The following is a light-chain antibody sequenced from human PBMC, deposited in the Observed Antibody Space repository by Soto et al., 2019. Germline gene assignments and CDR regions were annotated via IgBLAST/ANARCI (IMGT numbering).Light chain of an antibody. CDR2: GAS. CDR3: QQYNNWRPYT. J-gene: IGKJ2*01. CDR1: QSISSN. V-gene: IGKV3-15*01. Sequence: EIVMTQSPATLSVSPGERPTLSCRASQSISSNLAWYQRRPGQAPRLLIYGASARATGIPARFSGSGSGTEFTLTISSLQSEDFAVYYCQQYNNWRPYTFGQGTKVEIK.